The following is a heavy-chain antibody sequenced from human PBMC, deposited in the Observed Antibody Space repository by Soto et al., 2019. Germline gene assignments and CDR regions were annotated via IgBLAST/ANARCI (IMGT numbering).Heavy chain of an antibody. Sequence: SETLSLTCAVYGGSFSGYYWTCIRQPPGTGLEWIGEIYHTENTHYNPSLKSRVTISLDKSKSQFFLHLKSVTAADTAVYYCARARQYYDCELDPWGRGTLVTVSS. CDR2: IYHTENT. V-gene: IGHV4-34*01. J-gene: IGHJ5*02. CDR3: ARARQYYDCELDP. CDR1: GGSFSGYY. D-gene: IGHD3-22*01.